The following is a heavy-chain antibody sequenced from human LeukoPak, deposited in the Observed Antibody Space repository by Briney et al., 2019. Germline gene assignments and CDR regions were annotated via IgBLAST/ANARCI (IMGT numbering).Heavy chain of an antibody. Sequence: SETLSLTCAVYGGSFSGYYWSWIRQPPGKGLEWIGEINHSGSTNYNPSLKSRVTISVDTSKNQFSLKLSSVTAADTAVYYCGRGGRMYYYDSSGYSYWGQGTLVTVSS. J-gene: IGHJ4*02. D-gene: IGHD3-22*01. V-gene: IGHV4-34*01. CDR2: INHSGST. CDR3: GRGGRMYYYDSSGYSY. CDR1: GGSFSGYY.